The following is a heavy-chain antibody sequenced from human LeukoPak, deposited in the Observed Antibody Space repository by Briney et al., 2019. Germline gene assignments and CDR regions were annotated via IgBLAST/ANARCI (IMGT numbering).Heavy chain of an antibody. V-gene: IGHV1-69-2*01. CDR2: VDPEDDET. CDR3: ATAEYQTNDC. Sequence: ASVKVSCKASGYTFTDYYMHWVQQAPGKGLEWMGRVDPEDDETIYAEKFQGRVTITADTATDTAYMELSSLRSEDTAVYFCATAEYQTNDCWGQGTLVTVSS. D-gene: IGHD2-2*01. J-gene: IGHJ4*02. CDR1: GYTFTDYY.